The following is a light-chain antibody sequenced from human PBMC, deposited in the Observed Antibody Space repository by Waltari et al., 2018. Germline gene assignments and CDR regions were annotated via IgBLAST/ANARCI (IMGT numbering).Light chain of an antibody. CDR3: QQYGSSIT. J-gene: IGKJ5*01. V-gene: IGKV3-20*01. Sequence: EIVLTQSPGTLSLSPGERATLHCRASQSVSSSYLAWYQQKPGQAPRLLIYGASSRATGIPDRFSGSGSGTDFTLTISRVEPEDFAVYYCQQYGSSITFGQGTRLEIK. CDR2: GAS. CDR1: QSVSSSY.